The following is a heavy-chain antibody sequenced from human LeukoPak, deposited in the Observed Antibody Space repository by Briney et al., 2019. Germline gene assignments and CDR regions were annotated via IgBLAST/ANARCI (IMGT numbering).Heavy chain of an antibody. CDR2: IKQDRSEK. J-gene: IGHJ4*02. CDR1: GFTFTNYW. Sequence: GGSLRLSCAASGFTFTNYWMSWVRQAPGKGLELVANIKQDRSEKYCVDSVKGRFTISRDNAKNSLYLQMNSLRAEDTAVYYCAKDPFVPGYSSGWYVYWGQGILVTVSS. V-gene: IGHV3-7*01. CDR3: AKDPFVPGYSSGWYVY. D-gene: IGHD6-19*01.